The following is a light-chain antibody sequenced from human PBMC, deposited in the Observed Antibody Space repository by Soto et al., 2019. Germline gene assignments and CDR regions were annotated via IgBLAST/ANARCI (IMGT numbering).Light chain of an antibody. V-gene: IGKV1-27*01. Sequence: DIQMSQFPSSLSASVGDRVTITCRASQGITNYLAWYQQKPGKVPKLLIYAASTLQSGVPSRFSGSGSGTDFTLTISSLQSEDFTVYSCLQYHNLGAFGQGTKVDIK. CDR2: AAS. CDR3: LQYHNLGA. J-gene: IGKJ1*01. CDR1: QGITNY.